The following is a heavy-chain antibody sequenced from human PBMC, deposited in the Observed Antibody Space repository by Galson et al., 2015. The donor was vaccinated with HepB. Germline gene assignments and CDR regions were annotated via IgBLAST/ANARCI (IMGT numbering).Heavy chain of an antibody. D-gene: IGHD5-12*01. J-gene: IGHJ4*02. V-gene: IGHV3-48*01. CDR2: ISSDSPSI. CDR1: GFRLTDYA. Sequence: SLRLSCEASGFRLTDYAMNWGGRAPGTGLEWAAYISSDSPSIPYADSVQGRFTISRDNAKNSVYLQMPNLGGEDTAVYYCVRDRGSGFGGNDVPSFDYWGRGSLVTVS. CDR3: VRDRGSGFGGNDVPSFDY.